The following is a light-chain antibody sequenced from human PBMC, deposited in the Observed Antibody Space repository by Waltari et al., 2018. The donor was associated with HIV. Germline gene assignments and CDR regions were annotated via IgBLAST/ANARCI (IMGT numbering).Light chain of an antibody. CDR1: SSDVGAYNY. CDR3: ASHAGSKDV. Sequence: QSALTQPPSASGSPGQSVTISCTGTSSDVGAYNYVSWFQQHPGKAPKLMIYDVTKRPSGVPVRFSVSTSGNTASLTGSGLQAEDEADYYCASHAGSKDVFGGGTRLTVL. CDR2: DVT. V-gene: IGLV2-8*01. J-gene: IGLJ2*01.